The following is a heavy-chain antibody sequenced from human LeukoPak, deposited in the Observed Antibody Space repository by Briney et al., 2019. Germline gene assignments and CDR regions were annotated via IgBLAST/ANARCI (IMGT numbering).Heavy chain of an antibody. D-gene: IGHD4-17*01. Sequence: GRSLRLYCAASGFTFSSYAFHWVRQAPGKGLEWVAVISYDGSNKYYADSVKGRFTISRDNSKNTLYLQMDSLKAEDTAVYYCARTLTSVTTYYYFGMDVWGQGTAVTVSS. V-gene: IGHV3-30-3*01. CDR3: ARTLTSVTTYYYFGMDV. CDR2: ISYDGSNK. CDR1: GFTFSSYA. J-gene: IGHJ6*02.